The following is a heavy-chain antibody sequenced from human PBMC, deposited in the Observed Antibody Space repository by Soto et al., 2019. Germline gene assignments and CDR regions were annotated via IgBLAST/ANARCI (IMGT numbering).Heavy chain of an antibody. CDR3: ARPKAEAIGAGWFAP. D-gene: IGHD6-13*01. Sequence: GGSLRLSCAASGFTFSSFWMSWVRQAPGKGLEWVATISGDGDRKYYVDSLEGRFTISRDNAKNSLDLQLNSLTAEDTAVYYCARPKAEAIGAGWFAPWGQGTLVTAPQ. J-gene: IGHJ5*02. V-gene: IGHV3-7*01. CDR2: ISGDGDRK. CDR1: GFTFSSFW.